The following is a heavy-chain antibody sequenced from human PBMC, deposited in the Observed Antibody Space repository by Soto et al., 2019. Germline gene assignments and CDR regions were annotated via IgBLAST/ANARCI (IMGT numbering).Heavy chain of an antibody. V-gene: IGHV4-30-2*01. CDR1: GGSISSGGYS. CDR3: ARGYYGSGCYYKYDYYYGMDV. CDR2: IYHIGST. D-gene: IGHD3-10*01. J-gene: IGHJ6*02. Sequence: SVTLSHTCAVSGGSISSGGYSWSWILQPPGKGLELILYIYHIGSTYYNPSLKGRVTISLDRSKNQFSLKLSSVTAADTAVYYCARGYYGSGCYYKYDYYYGMDVWGQGTTVTVSS.